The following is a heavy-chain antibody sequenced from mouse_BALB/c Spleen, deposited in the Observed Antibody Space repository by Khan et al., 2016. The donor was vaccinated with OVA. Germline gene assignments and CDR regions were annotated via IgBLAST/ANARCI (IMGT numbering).Heavy chain of an antibody. V-gene: IGHV9-2-1*01. J-gene: IGHJ1*01. CDR3: AGRKHSYFDD. CDR2: INTETGEP. Sequence: QIQLVQSGPELKRPGETVKISCMASGYTFTDYSMHWVKQAPGKGLKWMGWINTETGEPTYADDFKGRFSFPLETSASTAYLQFNNLKNEDTATYFCAGRKHSYFDDWGAGTTVTVSS. CDR1: GYTFTDYS.